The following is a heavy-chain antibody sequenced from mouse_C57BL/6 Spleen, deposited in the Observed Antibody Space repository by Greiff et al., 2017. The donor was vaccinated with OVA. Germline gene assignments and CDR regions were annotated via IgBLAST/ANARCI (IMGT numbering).Heavy chain of an antibody. V-gene: IGHV1-19*01. CDR1: GYTFTDYY. J-gene: IGHJ4*01. CDR2: INPYNGGT. Sequence: EVQLQQSGPVLVKPGASVKMSCKASGYTFTDYYMNWVKQSHGKSLEWIGVINPYNGGTSYNQKFKGKATLTVDKSSSTAYMELNSLTSEDSAVYYCARFDYDASYYAMDDWGQGTSVTVSS. CDR3: ARFDYDASYYAMDD. D-gene: IGHD2-4*01.